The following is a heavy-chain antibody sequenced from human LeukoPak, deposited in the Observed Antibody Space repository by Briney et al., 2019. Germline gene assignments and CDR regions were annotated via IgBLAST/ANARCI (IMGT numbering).Heavy chain of an antibody. CDR2: INHSGGT. CDR1: GGSFSGYY. Sequence: SETLSLTCAVYGGSFSGYYWSWIRQSPGKGLEWIGEINHSGGTNYNPSLKSRVTMSVDTSKNQFSLKLISVTAADTAVYYCARAPGSGYYYFHYWGQGTLVTVSS. CDR3: ARAPGSGYYYFHY. J-gene: IGHJ4*02. V-gene: IGHV4-34*01. D-gene: IGHD3-22*01.